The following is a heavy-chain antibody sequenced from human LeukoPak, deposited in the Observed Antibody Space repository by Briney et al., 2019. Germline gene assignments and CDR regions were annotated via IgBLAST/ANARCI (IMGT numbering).Heavy chain of an antibody. V-gene: IGHV4-39*07. Sequence: SETLSLTCTVSGGSISSSTYYWGWIRQPPGKGLEWIGSIHYSGSTHYNPSLKSRVTISGDTSKDQFSLKLNSMTAADTAVYYCARVALGNLGPYGDYAQYFDYWGQGTLVTVSS. CDR3: ARVALGNLGPYGDYAQYFDY. CDR1: GGSISSSTYY. J-gene: IGHJ4*02. CDR2: IHYSGST. D-gene: IGHD4-17*01.